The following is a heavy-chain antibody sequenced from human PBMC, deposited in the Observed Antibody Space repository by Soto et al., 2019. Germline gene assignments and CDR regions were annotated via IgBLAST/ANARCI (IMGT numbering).Heavy chain of an antibody. CDR3: AAGGHGAFDI. D-gene: IGHD1-26*01. Sequence: QVQLVQSGAEVKKPGSSVKVSCKASGDTFSSYTISWVRQAPGQGLEWMGRIIPILDIANYAQKFQGRVTITADKSTSTAYMELSSLRSDYTAVYYCAAGGHGAFDIWGQGTMVTVSS. J-gene: IGHJ3*02. V-gene: IGHV1-69*02. CDR1: GDTFSSYT. CDR2: IIPILDIA.